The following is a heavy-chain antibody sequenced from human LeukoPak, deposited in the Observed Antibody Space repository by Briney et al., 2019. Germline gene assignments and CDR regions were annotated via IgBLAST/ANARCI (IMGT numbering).Heavy chain of an antibody. CDR2: INHSGST. CDR1: GGSFSGYY. J-gene: IGHJ4*02. Sequence: SETLSLTCAVYGGSFSGYYWSWIRQPPGKGLEWIGEINHSGSTSYNPSLKSRVTISVDTSKNQFSLKLSSVTAADTAVYYCARAADIVVVPAAMRSGIDYWGQGTLVTVSS. CDR3: ARAADIVVVPAAMRSGIDY. V-gene: IGHV4-34*01. D-gene: IGHD2-2*01.